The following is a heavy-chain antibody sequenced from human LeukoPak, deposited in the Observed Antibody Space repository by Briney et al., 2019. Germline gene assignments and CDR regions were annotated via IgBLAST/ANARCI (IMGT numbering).Heavy chain of an antibody. V-gene: IGHV3-74*01. CDR2: ITDDATT. J-gene: IGHJ4*02. CDR3: VRDRVGPDY. D-gene: IGHD1-26*01. CDR1: GFTFSSAW. Sequence: GGSLRLSCAASGFTFSSAWMHWVRQAPGTGVVWVSRITDDATTTYADSVRGRFTISRDNAKNILYLQMNSLRAEDTAVYYCVRDRVGPDYWGQGTLVTVSS.